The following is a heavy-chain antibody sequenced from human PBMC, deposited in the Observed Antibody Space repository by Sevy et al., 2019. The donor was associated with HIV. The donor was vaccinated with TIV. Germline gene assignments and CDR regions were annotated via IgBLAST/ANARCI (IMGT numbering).Heavy chain of an antibody. D-gene: IGHD6-13*01. V-gene: IGHV3-53*01. CDR1: GFDVSNNY. J-gene: IGHJ5*02. CDR2: IYSSGTT. Sequence: GGSLRLSCAGSGFDVSNNYMSWVRQAPGNGLEWVSIIYSSGTTYYADSVKGRFTISRDKSKNTVYLQMSSLRADDTAFYHCARDYSRRPGWFDPWGQGTLVTVSS. CDR3: ARDYSRRPGWFDP.